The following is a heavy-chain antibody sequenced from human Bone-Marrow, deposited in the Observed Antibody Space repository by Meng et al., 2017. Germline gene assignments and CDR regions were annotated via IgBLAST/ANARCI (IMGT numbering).Heavy chain of an antibody. D-gene: IGHD6-6*01. CDR1: CGSFRRKS. J-gene: IGHJ4*02. Sequence: GAAQFTPSETTSPACAVDCGSFRRKSVSRSRRPAGKGLEWIRRCIHSGSTDYNPSLKSRVTISVDTSKNQFSLKLSSVTAADTAVYYCARGLRAARPLLFGYWGQGTLVTVSS. V-gene: IGHV4-34*01. CDR3: ARGLRAARPLLFGY. CDR2: CIHSGST.